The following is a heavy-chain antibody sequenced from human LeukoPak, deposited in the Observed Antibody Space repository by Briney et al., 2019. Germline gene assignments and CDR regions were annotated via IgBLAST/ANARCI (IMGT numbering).Heavy chain of an antibody. CDR2: INWNGGNT. V-gene: IGHV3-20*04. Sequence: GGSLRLSCAASGFTFDDYGMNWGRQAPGKGLEWVSGINWNGGNTGYADSVKGRFTISRDNAKNSLYLQMNSLRAEDTAVYYCAKEKGVVGATFPDYWGQGTLVTVSS. CDR3: AKEKGVVGATFPDY. J-gene: IGHJ4*02. CDR1: GFTFDDYG. D-gene: IGHD1-26*01.